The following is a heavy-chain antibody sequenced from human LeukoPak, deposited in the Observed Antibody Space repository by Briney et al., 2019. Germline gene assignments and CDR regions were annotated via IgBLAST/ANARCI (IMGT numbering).Heavy chain of an antibody. D-gene: IGHD3-10*01. J-gene: IGHJ4*02. CDR1: GFTFSSYA. CDR3: AKMGVILSTDFDY. V-gene: IGHV3-23*01. CDR2: ISGSGGST. Sequence: PGGSLRLSCAASGFTFSSYAMSWVRQAPGKGLEWVPAISGSGGSTYYADSVKGRFTISRDNSKNTLHLQMNSLRAEDTAVYYCAKMGVILSTDFDYWGQGTLVTVSS.